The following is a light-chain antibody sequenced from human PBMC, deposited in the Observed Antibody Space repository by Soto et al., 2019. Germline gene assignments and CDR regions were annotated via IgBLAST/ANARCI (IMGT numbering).Light chain of an antibody. CDR1: QSVSSSY. V-gene: IGKV3-20*01. CDR2: GAS. CDR3: QQYGSSRWT. J-gene: IGKJ1*01. Sequence: EIVLTQSPGPLSLSPGERATLSCRASQSVSSSYLAWYQQKHGQAPRLLIYGASSRATGIPDRFSGSGSGTDFTLTISRLEPEDFVVYYCQQYGSSRWTFGQGTKVEIK.